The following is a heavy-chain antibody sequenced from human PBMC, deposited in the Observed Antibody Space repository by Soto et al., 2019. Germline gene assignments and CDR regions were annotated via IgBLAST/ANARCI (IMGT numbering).Heavy chain of an antibody. CDR3: ARVRIWYSGSDYYYMDV. J-gene: IGHJ6*03. V-gene: IGHV4-34*01. CDR2: INHSGST. Sequence: SETLSLTCAVYGGSFSGYYWSWIRQPPGKGLEWIGEINHSGSTNYNPSLKSRVTISVDTSKNQFSLKLSSVTAADTAVYYCARVRIWYSGSDYYYMDVWGKGTTVTVSS. D-gene: IGHD1-26*01. CDR1: GGSFSGYY.